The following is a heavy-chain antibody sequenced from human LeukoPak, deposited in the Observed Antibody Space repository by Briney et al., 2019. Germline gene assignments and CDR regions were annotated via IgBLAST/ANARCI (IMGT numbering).Heavy chain of an antibody. CDR1: GFTFKTHA. D-gene: IGHD3-22*01. CDR3: AKRLKRNYYYHYAMDV. CDR2: IDDSGVIR. V-gene: IGHV3-23*01. J-gene: IGHJ6*02. Sequence: GGSLRLSCAASGFTFKTHAMSWVRQAPGKGLEWVSRIDDSGVIRSYADSVKGRFTISRDNSKMTLTLQVNSLRAEDTAVYYCAKRLKRNYYYHYAMDVWGQGTTVTVSS.